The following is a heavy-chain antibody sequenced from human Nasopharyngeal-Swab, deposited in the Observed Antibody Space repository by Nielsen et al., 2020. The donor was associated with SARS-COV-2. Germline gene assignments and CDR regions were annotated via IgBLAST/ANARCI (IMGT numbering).Heavy chain of an antibody. CDR1: GFTFIRYW. J-gene: IGHJ3*02. Sequence: GGSLRLSCAASGFTFIRYWMSWVRQAPGKGLEWVANIKQDGSEKYYVDSVKGRFSISRDNAKNSLFLQMNSLRAEDTAVYYCARDLALYDILTGYTDAFDIWGQGTMVTV. CDR3: ARDLALYDILTGYTDAFDI. CDR2: IKQDGSEK. D-gene: IGHD3-9*01. V-gene: IGHV3-7*01.